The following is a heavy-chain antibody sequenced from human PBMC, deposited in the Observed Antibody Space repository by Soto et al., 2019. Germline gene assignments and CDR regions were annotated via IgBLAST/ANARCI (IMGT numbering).Heavy chain of an antibody. CDR2: VSSSSVYI. V-gene: IGHV3-21*01. Sequence: PGGSLRLSCAASGFTFNTYNMNWVRQAPGKGLEWVSSVSSSSVYIDYADSVKGRFTISKDNAKNSLYLQMNSLRAEDTAVYYCARDPTLSAFDTRGQGTMVTVPS. J-gene: IGHJ3*02. CDR3: ARDPTLSAFDT. CDR1: GFTFNTYN.